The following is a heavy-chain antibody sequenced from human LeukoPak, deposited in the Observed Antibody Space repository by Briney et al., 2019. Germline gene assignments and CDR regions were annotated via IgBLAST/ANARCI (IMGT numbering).Heavy chain of an antibody. V-gene: IGHV4-31*03. CDR1: GGSISSGGYY. D-gene: IGHD2-21*01. J-gene: IGHJ3*02. CDR2: IYYSGST. Sequence: SETLSLTCTVSGGSISSGGYYWSWIRQHPGKGLEWIGYIYYSGSTHYNPSLKSRVTISVDTSKNQSSLKLSSVTAADTAVYYCARDSIALDAFDIWGQGTMVTVSS. CDR3: ARDSIALDAFDI.